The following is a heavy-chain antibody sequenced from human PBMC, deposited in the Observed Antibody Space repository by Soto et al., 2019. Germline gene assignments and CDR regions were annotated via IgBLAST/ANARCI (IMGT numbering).Heavy chain of an antibody. D-gene: IGHD2-2*01. Sequence: GGSLRLSCAASGFTFSSYSMNWVRQAPGKGLEWVSYISSSSSTIYYADSVKGRFTISRDNAKNSLYLQMNSLRAEDTAVYYCARDIAYGVVPAAKGTEDWGQGPLVTVAS. CDR1: GFTFSSYS. CDR3: ARDIAYGVVPAAKGTED. J-gene: IGHJ4*02. CDR2: ISSSSSTI. V-gene: IGHV3-48*01.